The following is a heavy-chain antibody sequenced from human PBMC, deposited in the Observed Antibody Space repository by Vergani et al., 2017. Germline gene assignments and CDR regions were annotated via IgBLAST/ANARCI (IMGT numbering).Heavy chain of an antibody. CDR2: IWYDGSNK. V-gene: IGHV3-33*01. CDR1: GFTFSSYG. D-gene: IGHD6-6*01. CDR3: ARDRPSSRMIDAFDI. Sequence: QVQLVESGGGVVQPGRSLRLSCAASGFTFSSYGMHWVRQSPGKGLEWVAVIWYDGSNKYYADSVKDRFAISRDNSKNTLYLQMNSLRAEDTAVYYCARDRPSSRMIDAFDIWGQGTMVTVSS. J-gene: IGHJ3*02.